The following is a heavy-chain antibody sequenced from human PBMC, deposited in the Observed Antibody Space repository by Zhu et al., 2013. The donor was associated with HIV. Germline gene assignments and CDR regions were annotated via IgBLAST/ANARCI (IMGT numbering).Heavy chain of an antibody. V-gene: IGHV1-69*06. CDR2: VIPIFGTA. CDR1: GDSFSSHG. Sequence: QVELVQSGAAVEKPGSSVKISCSVPGDSFSSHGLNWVRQAPGQGLEWMGGVIPIFGTANYAQKFQGRVTITADKSTSTAYMELSDVLRSGGRPAVYYCARDTTRLHYYY. D-gene: IGHD4-17*01. J-gene: IGHJ6*01. CDR3: ARDTTRLHYYY.